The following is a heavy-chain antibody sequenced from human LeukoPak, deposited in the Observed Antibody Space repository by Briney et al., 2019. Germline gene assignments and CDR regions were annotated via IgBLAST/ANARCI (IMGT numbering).Heavy chain of an antibody. J-gene: IGHJ6*02. CDR1: GFTFSSYA. CDR3: AKPFGEGYYYGMDV. D-gene: IGHD3-10*01. CDR2: ISGSGGST. Sequence: PGGSLRLSCAASGFTFSSYAMSWVRQAPGKGLEWVSAISGSGGSTYYADSVRGRFTISRDNSKNTLYLQMNSLRAEDTAVYYCAKPFGEGYYYGMDVWGQGTTVTVSS. V-gene: IGHV3-23*01.